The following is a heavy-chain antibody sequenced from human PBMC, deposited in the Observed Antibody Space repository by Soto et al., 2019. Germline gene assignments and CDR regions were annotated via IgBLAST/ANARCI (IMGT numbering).Heavy chain of an antibody. V-gene: IGHV3-30*02. D-gene: IGHD2-21*02. CDR1: GFTFSSYG. CDR2: IWYDGSNK. J-gene: IGHJ6*02. CDR3: AKDVHCGGDCRYESYYYYYGMDV. Sequence: PGGSLRLSCAASGFTFSSYGMHWVRQAPGKGLEWVAVIWYDGSNKYYADSVKGRFTISRDNSKNTLYLQMNSLRAEDTAVYYCAKDVHCGGDCRYESYYYYYGMDVWGQGTTVTVSS.